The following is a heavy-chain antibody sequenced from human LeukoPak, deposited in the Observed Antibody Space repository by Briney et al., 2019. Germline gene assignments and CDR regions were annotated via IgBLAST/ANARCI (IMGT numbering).Heavy chain of an antibody. CDR2: ITSSSRYT. CDR3: AKGQQWLGDYFDY. Sequence: PGGSLRLSCAASVFTFSTYNMNWVRQAPGKGLEWVSSITSSSRYTFYADSVRGRFTISRDNAKNSLYLQMNSLRAEDTAVYYCAKGQQWLGDYFDYWGQGTLVTVSS. J-gene: IGHJ4*02. CDR1: VFTFSTYN. D-gene: IGHD6-19*01. V-gene: IGHV3-21*04.